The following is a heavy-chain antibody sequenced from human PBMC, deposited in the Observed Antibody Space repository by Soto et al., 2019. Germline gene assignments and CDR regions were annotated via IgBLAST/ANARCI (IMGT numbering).Heavy chain of an antibody. J-gene: IGHJ4*02. Sequence: EVQLVESGGGLVQPGGSLRLSCAASGFTFETSCMTWVRQAPGKGLEWVANIKQDGSEKYYVDSVKGRFTISRDNAKNSLYLQMNSLRVEDTAVYFCVRERISSWGQGTLVTVSS. CDR1: GFTFETSC. CDR3: VRERISS. D-gene: IGHD2-15*01. V-gene: IGHV3-7*01. CDR2: IKQDGSEK.